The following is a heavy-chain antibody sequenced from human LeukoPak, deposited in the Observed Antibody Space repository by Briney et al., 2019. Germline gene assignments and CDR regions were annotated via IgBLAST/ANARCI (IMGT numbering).Heavy chain of an antibody. CDR1: GLTFSKSW. Sequence: GGSLRLSCAASGLTFSKSWMSWVRQAPGQGLEWVAAIKEDGSEKDYVDSVKGRFTISRDNAKNSLYLQMNSLRAEDSAVYYCATYTNWVAGDVWGQGTSVSVSS. CDR2: IKEDGSEK. J-gene: IGHJ6*02. CDR3: ATYTNWVAGDV. D-gene: IGHD1-1*01. V-gene: IGHV3-7*01.